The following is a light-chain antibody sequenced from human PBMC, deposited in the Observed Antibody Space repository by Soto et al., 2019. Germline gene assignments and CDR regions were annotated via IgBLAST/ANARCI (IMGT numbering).Light chain of an antibody. CDR3: QQYNNWPWT. CDR2: GAS. Sequence: ETVMTQSESTLSVSPGDRATLSCRASQSIHTNLAWYQQKPGQPPKLLIYGASTMVTGIPTRFSGSGSGTEYTLTISSLQSEDFAVYYCQQYNNWPWTFGQGTKVEIK. V-gene: IGKV3-15*01. CDR1: QSIHTN. J-gene: IGKJ1*01.